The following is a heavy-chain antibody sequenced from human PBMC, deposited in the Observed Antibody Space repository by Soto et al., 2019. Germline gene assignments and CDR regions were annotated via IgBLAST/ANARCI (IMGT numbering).Heavy chain of an antibody. CDR3: AGDHGGYGTFDQ. J-gene: IGHJ4*02. CDR1: GDISPRSG. CDR2: INSYNGVT. V-gene: IGHV1-18*01. Sequence: QVQLVQSGPEVKKPGALVKVSCKASGDISPRSGISWVRQAPGQGLEWMGWINSYNGVTNYAQSLQGRVTLTTDSPTSTAYMEVRSLRFDDTAVYYCAGDHGGYGTFDQWGQGTLVTVSS. D-gene: IGHD5-12*01.